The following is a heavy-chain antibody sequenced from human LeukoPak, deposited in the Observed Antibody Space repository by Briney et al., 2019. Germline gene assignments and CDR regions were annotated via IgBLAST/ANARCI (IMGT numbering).Heavy chain of an antibody. V-gene: IGHV4-39*01. J-gene: IGHJ4*02. Sequence: SETLSLTCTVSGGSISSGSYYWGWIRQPPGKGLEWIGSIYYSGSTYYNPSLKSRVTISVDTSKNQFSLKLSSVTAADTAVYYCARDTMVRGVIIKTPGYFDYWGQGTLVTVSS. CDR2: IYYSGST. CDR3: ARDTMVRGVIIKTPGYFDY. D-gene: IGHD3-10*01. CDR1: GGSISSGSYY.